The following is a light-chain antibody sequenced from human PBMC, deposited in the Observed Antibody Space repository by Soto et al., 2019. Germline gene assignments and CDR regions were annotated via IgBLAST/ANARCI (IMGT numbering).Light chain of an antibody. CDR2: AAS. CDR1: QGIRNE. CDR3: LQDYNYPRT. J-gene: IGKJ1*01. Sequence: AILMTQSPSSLSASVGDRVTITCWASQGIRNELGWYQQKPGKAPKVLITAASILQTGVPSRFSGCGSGTDFTPTISSLQPEDFATYYCLQDYNYPRTFGQGTKVDIK. V-gene: IGKV1-6*02.